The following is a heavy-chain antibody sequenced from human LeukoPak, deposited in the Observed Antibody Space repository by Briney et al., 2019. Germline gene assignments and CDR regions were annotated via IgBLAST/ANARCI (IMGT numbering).Heavy chain of an antibody. J-gene: IGHJ4*02. Sequence: PSETLSLTCTVPGGSITNYYWSWIRQPPGKGLEWIGYVYSSGNTNYNPSLKSRVTISLDTSKNQFSLNLNSVTAADTAVYYCARGGTVTNFGYWGQGTLVTVSS. CDR3: ARGGTVTNFGY. CDR2: VYSSGNT. V-gene: IGHV4-59*01. CDR1: GGSITNYY. D-gene: IGHD4-17*01.